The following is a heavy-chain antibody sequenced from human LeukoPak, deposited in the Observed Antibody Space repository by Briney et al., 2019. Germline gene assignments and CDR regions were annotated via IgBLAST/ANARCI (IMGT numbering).Heavy chain of an antibody. CDR1: GFTFSSYS. Sequence: PGGSLRLSCAASGFTFSSYSMNWVRQAPGKGLEWVSSISSSSSYIYYADSVEGRFTISRDNAKNSLYLQMNSLRAEDTAVYYCAREARLGELSPSGYWGQGTLVTVSS. V-gene: IGHV3-21*01. CDR2: ISSSSSYI. CDR3: AREARLGELSPSGY. J-gene: IGHJ4*02. D-gene: IGHD3-16*02.